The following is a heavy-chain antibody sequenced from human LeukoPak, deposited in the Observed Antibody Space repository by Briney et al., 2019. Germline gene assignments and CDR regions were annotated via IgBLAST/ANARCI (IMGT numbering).Heavy chain of an antibody. J-gene: IGHJ3*02. D-gene: IGHD4-23*01. Sequence: SETLSLTCTVSGGSISSNSYYWGWIRQPPGKGLEWIGSVFYSGSAYYNPSLKSRVTISVDTSKNQFSLKLSSVTAADTAVYYCARDTDYGGKRAFDIWGQGTMVTVSS. CDR3: ARDTDYGGKRAFDI. V-gene: IGHV4-39*07. CDR2: VFYSGSA. CDR1: GGSISSNSYY.